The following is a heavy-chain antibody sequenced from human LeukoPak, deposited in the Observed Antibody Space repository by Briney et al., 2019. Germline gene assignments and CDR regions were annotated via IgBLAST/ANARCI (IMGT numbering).Heavy chain of an antibody. D-gene: IGHD6-13*01. J-gene: IGHJ4*02. V-gene: IGHV3-30-3*01. CDR3: ASEAAAGAHVDY. CDR2: ISYDGSNK. Sequence: GGSLRLSCAASGFTFSSYVMHWVRQAPGKGLECVAVISYDGSNKYYADSVKGRFTISRDNSKNTVYLQTNSLRAEDTALYYCASEAAAGAHVDYWGQGTLVIVSS. CDR1: GFTFSSYV.